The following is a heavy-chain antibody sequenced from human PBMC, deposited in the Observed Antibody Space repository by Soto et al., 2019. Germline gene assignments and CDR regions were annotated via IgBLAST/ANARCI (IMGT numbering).Heavy chain of an antibody. CDR3: ARHESKYRGYSVLVEVFDY. CDR1: GGSISSSSYY. J-gene: IGHJ4*02. Sequence: SETLSLTCTVSGGSISSSSYYWGWIRQPPGKGLEWIGSIYYSGSTYYNPSLKSRVTISVDTSKNQFSLKLSSVTAADTAVYYCARHESKYRGYSVLVEVFDYWGQGTLVTVSS. D-gene: IGHD5-12*01. V-gene: IGHV4-39*01. CDR2: IYYSGST.